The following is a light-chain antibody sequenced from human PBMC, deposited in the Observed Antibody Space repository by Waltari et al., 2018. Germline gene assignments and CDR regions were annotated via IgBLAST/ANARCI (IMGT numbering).Light chain of an antibody. J-gene: IGKJ1*01. CDR1: QGISNF. CDR3: QQLNSYAWT. Sequence: DIQLTQSPSFLSASIGNRVTITCRAGQGISNFLAWYQQKSGKAPKLLIYASSTLQSGVPPRFSGSGSGAEFTLTISSLQPEDFATYYCQQLNSYAWTFGQGTKVEIK. V-gene: IGKV1-9*01. CDR2: ASS.